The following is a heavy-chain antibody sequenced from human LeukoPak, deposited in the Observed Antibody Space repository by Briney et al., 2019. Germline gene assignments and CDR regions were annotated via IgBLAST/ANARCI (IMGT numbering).Heavy chain of an antibody. CDR3: AKDLYYYDSSGYSTPPPAFDI. CDR2: IGGSGDST. CDR1: GFTFSSYG. D-gene: IGHD3-22*01. Sequence: GGSLRLSCAASGFTFSSYGMSWVRQAPGKGLEWVSGIGGSGDSTYYADSVKGRFTISRDNSKNTLYLQMNSLRAEDRAVYYCAKDLYYYDSSGYSTPPPAFDIWGQGTVVTVSS. V-gene: IGHV3-23*01. J-gene: IGHJ3*02.